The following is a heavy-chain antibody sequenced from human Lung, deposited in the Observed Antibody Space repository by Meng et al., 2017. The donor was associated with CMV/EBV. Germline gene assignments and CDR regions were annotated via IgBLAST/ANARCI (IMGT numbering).Heavy chain of an antibody. J-gene: IGHJ4*02. D-gene: IGHD2-15*01. CDR3: ARVGGCSGGGCYHRLFDY. Sequence: QGQLQESGQGLVKPSQTLSLTCTVSGGSISSGDYYWSWIRQPPGKGLEWIGYIYYTGSTYYNPSLKSRVVISVDTSKNQFSLKLNPVTAADTAVYYCARVGGCSGGGCYHRLFDYWGQGTLVTVSS. V-gene: IGHV4-30-4*01. CDR1: GGSISSGDYY. CDR2: IYYTGST.